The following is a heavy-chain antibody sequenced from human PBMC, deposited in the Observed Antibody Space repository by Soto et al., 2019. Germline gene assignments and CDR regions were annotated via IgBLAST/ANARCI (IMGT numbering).Heavy chain of an antibody. CDR3: ARDSSYRSSSQGYYYGMDV. D-gene: IGHD6-6*01. J-gene: IGHJ6*02. V-gene: IGHV1-2*04. CDR2: INPNSGGT. CDR1: GYTFTGYY. Sequence: ALVKLYCKACGYTFTGYYMHWVRQANGQGLEWMGWINPNSGGTNYAQKFQGWVTMTRDTSISTAYMELSRLRSDDTAVYYCARDSSYRSSSQGYYYGMDVWGQGTTVTVS.